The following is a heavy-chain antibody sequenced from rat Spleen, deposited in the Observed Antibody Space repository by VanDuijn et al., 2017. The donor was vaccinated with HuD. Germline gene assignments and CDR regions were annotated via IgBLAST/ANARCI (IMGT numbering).Heavy chain of an antibody. J-gene: IGHJ4*01. D-gene: IGHD1-12*02. CDR1: GFTFSNYG. CDR3: ATDGYYDGTYYAVYVMDA. Sequence: EVQVVDHGGGLVQPGRSLKVSCAPSGFTFSNYGMAWVRQAPKKGLEWVASITYEGSSTYYRDSVKGRFTISRDNAKNTLYLQMDSLTSEETATYYCATDGYYDGTYYAVYVMDAWGQGASVTVSS. CDR2: ITYEGSST. V-gene: IGHV5S10*01.